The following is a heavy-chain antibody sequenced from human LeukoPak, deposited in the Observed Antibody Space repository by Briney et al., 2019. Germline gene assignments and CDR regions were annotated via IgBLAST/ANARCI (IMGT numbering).Heavy chain of an antibody. CDR3: ARLSATEYSSSWDWFVP. D-gene: IGHD6-13*01. CDR2: INPNSGGT. V-gene: IGHV1-2*02. J-gene: IGHJ5*02. CDR1: GYRFTFSY. Sequence: GASVKVSCKSSGYRFTFSYLHLVRQAPGQGLEWMGWINPNSGGTNYAQKFQGRVTMTRDTSISTAYMELSRLRSDDTAVYYCARLSATEYSSSWDWFVPWGQGTLVTVSS.